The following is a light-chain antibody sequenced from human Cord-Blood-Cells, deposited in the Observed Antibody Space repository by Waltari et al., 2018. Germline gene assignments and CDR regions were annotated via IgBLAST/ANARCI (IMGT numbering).Light chain of an antibody. CDR3: NSRDSSGNHLV. J-gene: IGLJ2*01. CDR1: SLRSSY. V-gene: IGLV3-19*01. Sequence: SSELTQDPAVSVALGQTVRITCQGDSLRSSYASWYQQKPGQAPVLVIYGKNNRPSGIPHLFSGSSSGNTASLTITGAQAEDEADYYCNSRDSSGNHLVFGGGTKLTVL. CDR2: GKN.